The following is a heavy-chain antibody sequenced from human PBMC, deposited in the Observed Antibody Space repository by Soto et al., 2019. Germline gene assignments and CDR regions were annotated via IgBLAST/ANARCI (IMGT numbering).Heavy chain of an antibody. Sequence: QVRLQESGPGLVKPSETLSLNCTVSGGSMSSYYWSWIRQPAGKGLEWIGRVYTSGGTNYNPSLRSRVIMSVDTSKKQFSLKLSSVTAADTAVYYCARGAAAGVDYGMDVWGQGTTVTVSS. CDR3: ARGAAAGVDYGMDV. J-gene: IGHJ6*02. CDR2: VYTSGGT. CDR1: GGSMSSYY. V-gene: IGHV4-4*07. D-gene: IGHD6-13*01.